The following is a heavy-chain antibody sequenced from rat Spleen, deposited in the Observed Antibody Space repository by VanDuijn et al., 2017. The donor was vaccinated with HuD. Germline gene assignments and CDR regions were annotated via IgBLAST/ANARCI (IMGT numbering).Heavy chain of an antibody. CDR3: VRLYNSNGYWYFDF. Sequence: EVQLVESGGCFVQPGGSMKLSCAPSGFTFSIYDMAWVRQAPKKGLEWVATISYDGTSTNYRDSVMGRFTISRDDGESALYLQMNSLRSEDTATYYCVRLYNSNGYWYFDFWGPGTKVTVSS. CDR1: GFTFSIYD. V-gene: IGHV5-22*01. J-gene: IGHJ1*01. CDR2: ISYDGTST. D-gene: IGHD4-1*01.